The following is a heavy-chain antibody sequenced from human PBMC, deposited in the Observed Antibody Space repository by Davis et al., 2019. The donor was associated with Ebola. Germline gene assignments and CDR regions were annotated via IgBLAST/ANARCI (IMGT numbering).Heavy chain of an antibody. D-gene: IGHD2-2*01. CDR1: GFTFSSYT. J-gene: IGHJ5*02. Sequence: PGGSLRLSCAASGFTFSSYTMNWVRQAPGKGLEWVSSISSRSTYIYYADSVKGRFTISRDNAKNSLYLQMNSLRAEDTALYHCARDLVVVVPAASWFDPWGQGTLVTVSS. CDR2: ISSRSTYI. CDR3: ARDLVVVVPAASWFDP. V-gene: IGHV3-21*04.